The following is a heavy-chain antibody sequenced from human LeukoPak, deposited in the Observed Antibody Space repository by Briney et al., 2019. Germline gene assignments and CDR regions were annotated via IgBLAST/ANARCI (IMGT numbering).Heavy chain of an antibody. J-gene: IGHJ6*02. D-gene: IGHD3-10*01. CDR1: GGSISSYY. Sequence: PSETLSLTCTVSGGSISSYYWSWIRQPPGKGLEWIGYIYYSGSTSYNPSLKSRVTISVDTSKNQFSLKLSSVTAADTAVYYCASLIYGSGSYGPHYYYYGMDVWGQGTTVTVSS. CDR2: IYYSGST. V-gene: IGHV4-59*08. CDR3: ASLIYGSGSYGPHYYYYGMDV.